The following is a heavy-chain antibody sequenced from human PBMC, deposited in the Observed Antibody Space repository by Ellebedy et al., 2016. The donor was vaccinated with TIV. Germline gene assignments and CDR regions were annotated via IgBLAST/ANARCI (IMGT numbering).Heavy chain of an antibody. D-gene: IGHD2-15*01. J-gene: IGHJ4*02. CDR1: GFSFSTYG. V-gene: IGHV3-33*01. Sequence: PGGSLRLSCAASGFSFSTYGMHWVRQAPGKGLEWVAVIWYDGSNEYHADSVEGRFTISRDNSKNTLYLQMNSLRAEDTAMYYCARDRGEGGLYPDDWGQGTLVTVSS. CDR2: IWYDGSNE. CDR3: ARDRGEGGLYPDD.